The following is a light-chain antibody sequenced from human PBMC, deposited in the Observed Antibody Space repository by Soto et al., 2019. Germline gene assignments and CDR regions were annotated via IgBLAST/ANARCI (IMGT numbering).Light chain of an antibody. CDR2: GAS. CDR3: QQSDSYPHT. Sequence: DIQMTQSPSSLSASVGDRVTITCRSSQSVSDYLNWYQQKPGKAPKLLIFGASSLQSGVPSRFSGSGSGTDFSLTISRLQLEDFATYYCQQSDSYPHTFGQGTRLEIK. V-gene: IGKV1-39*01. CDR1: QSVSDY. J-gene: IGKJ2*01.